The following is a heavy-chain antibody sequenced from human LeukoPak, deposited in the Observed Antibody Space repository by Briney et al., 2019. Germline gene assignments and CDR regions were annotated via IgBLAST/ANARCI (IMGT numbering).Heavy chain of an antibody. D-gene: IGHD3-10*01. V-gene: IGHV3-23*01. CDR2: ISGSGGST. J-gene: IGHJ4*02. CDR1: GFTFSSYA. Sequence: GGSLRLSCAASGFTFSSYAMSWVRQAPGKGLEWVSAISGSGGSTYYADFVKGRFTISRDNSKNTLYLQMNSLRAEDTAVYYCAKESGYYGSGSSDYWGQGTLVTVSS. CDR3: AKESGYYGSGSSDY.